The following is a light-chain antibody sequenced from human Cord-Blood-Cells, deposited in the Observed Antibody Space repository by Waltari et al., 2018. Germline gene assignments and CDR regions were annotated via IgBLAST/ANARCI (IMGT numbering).Light chain of an antibody. CDR3: QQRSNWPT. CDR2: DAS. CDR1: QSVSSY. V-gene: IGKV3-11*01. Sequence: EIVLTQSPATLSLSPGERATLSCRASQSVSSYLAWYQQKPGQAPRLLIYDASNRATGIPARFSGSESGTDFTLTISSLEPEDFAVYYCQQRSNWPTFGGVTKVEIK. J-gene: IGKJ4*01.